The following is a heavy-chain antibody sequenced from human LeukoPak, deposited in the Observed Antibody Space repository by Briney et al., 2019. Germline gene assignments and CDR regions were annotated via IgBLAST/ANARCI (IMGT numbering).Heavy chain of an antibody. Sequence: PSETLSLTCTVSGGSISSYYWSWIRQPPGKGLEWIGYIYYSGSTNYNPSLKSRVTISVDTSKNQSSLKLSSVTAADTAVHYCARVDTAMVTSYYGMDVWGQGTTVTVSS. CDR1: GGSISSYY. J-gene: IGHJ6*02. D-gene: IGHD5-18*01. CDR3: ARVDTAMVTSYYGMDV. CDR2: IYYSGST. V-gene: IGHV4-59*01.